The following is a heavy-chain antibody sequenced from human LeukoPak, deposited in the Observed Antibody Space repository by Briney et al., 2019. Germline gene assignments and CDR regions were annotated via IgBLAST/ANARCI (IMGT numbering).Heavy chain of an antibody. Sequence: AGTLRLSCAASGFTFSSYWMSWVRQAPGKGLEWVAKINQDGNEKYNVDSVKGRFTISRDNAKNSLYLKMNSLRAEDTAVYYCASIAAGGTEEFAYWGQGTLVTVSS. CDR1: GFTFSSYW. D-gene: IGHD6-13*01. V-gene: IGHV3-7*01. CDR2: INQDGNEK. J-gene: IGHJ4*02. CDR3: ASIAAGGTEEFAY.